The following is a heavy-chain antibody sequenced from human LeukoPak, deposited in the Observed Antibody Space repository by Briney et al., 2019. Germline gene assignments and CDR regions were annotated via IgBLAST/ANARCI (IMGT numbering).Heavy chain of an antibody. D-gene: IGHD5-18*01. CDR3: ARAYSYAFDP. J-gene: IGHJ5*02. CDR2: VKQDGSET. Sequence: GGSLRLSCAASGFTFSSNWMSWVRQAPGKGLEWVANVKQDGSETYYVDSVKGRFTISRDNAKNSLFLQMNTLRVEDTAVYYCARAYSYAFDPWGQGTLVTVSS. CDR1: GFTFSSNW. V-gene: IGHV3-7*04.